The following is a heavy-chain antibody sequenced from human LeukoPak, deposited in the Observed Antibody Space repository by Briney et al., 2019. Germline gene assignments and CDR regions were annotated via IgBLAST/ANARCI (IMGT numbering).Heavy chain of an antibody. Sequence: SETLSLTCTVSGGSISSYYGSWIRQPPGKGLEWIGYIYYSGSTNYNPSLKSRVTISVDTSKNQFSLKLSSVAAADTAVYYCARGGSGWYYYFDYWGQGTLVTVSS. CDR1: GGSISSYY. V-gene: IGHV4-59*01. J-gene: IGHJ4*02. D-gene: IGHD6-19*01. CDR3: ARGGSGWYYYFDY. CDR2: IYYSGST.